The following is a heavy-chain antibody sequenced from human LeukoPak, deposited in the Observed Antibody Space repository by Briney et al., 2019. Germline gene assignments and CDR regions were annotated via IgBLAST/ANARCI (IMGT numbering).Heavy chain of an antibody. V-gene: IGHV4-34*01. Sequence: SETLSLTCAVYGGSFTGYYWSWIRQPPGKGLEWIGEISHRGSTNYNPSLKSRVTISVDTSKNQFSLKLSSVTAADTAVCYCARGMITMVRGVIPFDYWGQGTLVTVSS. D-gene: IGHD3-10*01. CDR2: ISHRGST. CDR1: GGSFTGYY. CDR3: ARGMITMVRGVIPFDY. J-gene: IGHJ4*02.